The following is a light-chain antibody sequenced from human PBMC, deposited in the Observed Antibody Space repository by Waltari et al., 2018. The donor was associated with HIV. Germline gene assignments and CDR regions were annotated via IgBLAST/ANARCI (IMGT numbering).Light chain of an antibody. CDR1: SSDVASYNL. CDR2: EVS. V-gene: IGLV2-23*02. Sequence: QSALTQPACVSGSPGQSTTFSCPGTSSDVASYNLVAWYQQHPGKAPKLRIYEVSKRPSGVSNRFSGSKSGNTASLTISGRQAEDEADYYCCSDAGSSTPVFGGGTKLTVL. CDR3: CSDAGSSTPV. J-gene: IGLJ2*01.